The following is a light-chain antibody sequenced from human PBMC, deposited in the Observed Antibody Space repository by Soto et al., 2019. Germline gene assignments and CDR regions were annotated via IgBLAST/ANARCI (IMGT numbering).Light chain of an antibody. CDR3: QQRSNWPLT. V-gene: IGKV3-11*01. J-gene: IGKJ5*01. CDR2: DAS. Sequence: EIVLTQSPATLSLSPGERATLSCMASQSVSSYLSWYQQKPGQAPRLLIYDASNRATGIPARYSGSGSGTDFTLTISSLEPEDFEVYYCQQRSNWPLTFGQGTRLEIK. CDR1: QSVSSY.